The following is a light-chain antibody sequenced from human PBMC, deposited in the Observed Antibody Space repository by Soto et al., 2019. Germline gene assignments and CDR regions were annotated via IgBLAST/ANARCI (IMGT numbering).Light chain of an antibody. CDR3: QQYYRIPQFT. J-gene: IGKJ3*01. CDR2: GAS. CDR1: QTISNSY. V-gene: IGKV3-20*01. Sequence: EIVLTQSPGTLSLSPGERATLSCRASQTISNSYLACYQQKPVQAPRLLIYGASSRAIGIPDRFSGSGSGTDFSLTISRLEPEDFAMYYCQQYYRIPQFTFGPGTKVDIK.